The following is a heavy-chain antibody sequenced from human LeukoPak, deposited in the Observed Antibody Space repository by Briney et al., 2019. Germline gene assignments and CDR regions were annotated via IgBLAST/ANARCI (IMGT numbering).Heavy chain of an antibody. J-gene: IGHJ6*02. V-gene: IGHV3-23*01. CDR2: ISGSGGST. D-gene: IGHD3-3*01. Sequence: GGSLRLSCAASGFTFSSYAMSWVRQAPGKGLEWVSAISGSGGSTYYADSVKGRFTISRDNSKNTLYLQMNSLRAEDTPVYYCAKYPYDFWSGTPAYGMDVWGQGTTVTVSS. CDR1: GFTFSSYA. CDR3: AKYPYDFWSGTPAYGMDV.